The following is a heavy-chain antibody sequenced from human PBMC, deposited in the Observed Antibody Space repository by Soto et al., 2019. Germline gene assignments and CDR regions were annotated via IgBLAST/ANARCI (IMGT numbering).Heavy chain of an antibody. V-gene: IGHV2-26*01. CDR1: GFSLSNTRLG. CDR2: IFSNAEK. J-gene: IGHJ1*01. Sequence: QVTLKESGPVLVKPTEPLTLTCSVSGFSLSNTRLGVSWIRQPPGKALEWLAHIFSNAEKSYNTSLEGRLTISRDTAHNRVVLTMTNMEPVATGTYSCARIGIVEWYLQHWGQGTLVTVFS. CDR3: ARIGIVEWYLQH. D-gene: IGHD2-15*01.